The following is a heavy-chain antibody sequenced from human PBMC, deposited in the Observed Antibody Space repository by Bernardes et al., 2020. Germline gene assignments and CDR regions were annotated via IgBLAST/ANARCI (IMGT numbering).Heavy chain of an antibody. CDR3: AREGERTGLDY. J-gene: IGHJ4*02. CDR2: IYYSGST. V-gene: IGHV4-61*01. Sequence: SETLSLTCTVSGGSVSSGSYYWSWIRQPPGKGLEWIGDIYYSGSTNYNPSLKSRVTISVDTSKNQFSLKLSSVTAADTAVYYCAREGERTGLDYWGQGTLVTVSS. CDR1: GGSVSSGSYY. D-gene: IGHD7-27*01.